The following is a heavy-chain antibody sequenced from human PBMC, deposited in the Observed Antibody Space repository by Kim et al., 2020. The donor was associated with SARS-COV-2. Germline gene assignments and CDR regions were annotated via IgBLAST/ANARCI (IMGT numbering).Heavy chain of an antibody. D-gene: IGHD3-9*01. J-gene: IGHJ5*02. CDR2: INHSGST. V-gene: IGHV4-34*01. CDR1: GGSFSGYY. Sequence: SETLSLTCAVYGGSFSGYYWSWIRQPPGKGLEWIGEINHSGSTNYNPSLKSRVTISVDTSKNQFSLKLSSVTAADTAVYYCARGEAYDILTGYYTGWFDP. CDR3: ARGEAYDILTGYYTGWFDP.